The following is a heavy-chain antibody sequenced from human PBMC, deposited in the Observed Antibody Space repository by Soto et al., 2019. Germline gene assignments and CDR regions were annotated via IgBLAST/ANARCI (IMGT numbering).Heavy chain of an antibody. V-gene: IGHV3-23*01. Sequence: EVQLLESGGGLVQPGVSLRLSCAASGFTFSNYAMSWDRQAPGRGLEWVSGIGGRATSAYYADSVKGRFAISRDNSYNTLFLQLNSLRAEDMAVYYCAKSRYSDSSGDFYDFWGQGTLVSVSS. D-gene: IGHD3-22*01. CDR3: AKSRYSDSSGDFYDF. CDR1: GFTFSNYA. J-gene: IGHJ4*02. CDR2: IGGRATSA.